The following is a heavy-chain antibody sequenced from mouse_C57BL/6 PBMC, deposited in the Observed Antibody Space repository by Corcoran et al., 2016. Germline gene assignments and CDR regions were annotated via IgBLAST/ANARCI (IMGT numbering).Heavy chain of an antibody. CDR2: IYPRSGNT. Sequence: QVQLQQSGAELARPGASVKLSCKASGYTFTSYGISWVKQRTGQGLEWIGEIYPRSGNTYYNEKFKGKATLTADKSSSTAYMELRSLTSEDSAVYFCASPGSSSYWGQGTLVTVSA. CDR1: GYTFTSYG. CDR3: ASPGSSSY. V-gene: IGHV1-81*01. D-gene: IGHD1-1*01. J-gene: IGHJ3*01.